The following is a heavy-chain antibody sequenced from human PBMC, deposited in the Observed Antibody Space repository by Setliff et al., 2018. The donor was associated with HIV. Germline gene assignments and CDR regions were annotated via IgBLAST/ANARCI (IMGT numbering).Heavy chain of an antibody. CDR2: LNPNTGGT. J-gene: IGHJ3*02. Sequence: ASVKVSCKASGYTFNGYFMHWVRQAPGQGFEWLGWLNPNTGGTDYAQKFQGRVTMTGDTSITTAYMELSSLRSDDTAVYYCARVAWYYSFWSGLGDAFDIWGQGTMVTVSS. CDR3: ARVAWYYSFWSGLGDAFDI. CDR1: GYTFNGYF. V-gene: IGHV1-2*02. D-gene: IGHD3-3*01.